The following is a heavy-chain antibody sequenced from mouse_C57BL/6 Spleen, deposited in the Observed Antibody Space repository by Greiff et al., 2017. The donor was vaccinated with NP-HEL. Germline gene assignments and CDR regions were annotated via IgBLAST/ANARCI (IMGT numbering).Heavy chain of an antibody. J-gene: IGHJ3*01. D-gene: IGHD4-1*01. CDR3: ARSDWDPFAY. CDR2: IYPGDGDT. CDR1: GYAFSSYW. Sequence: VKLVESGAELVKPGASVKISCKASGYAFSSYWLNWVKQRPGKGLEWIGQIYPGDGDTNYNGKFKGKATLTADKSSSTAYMQLSSLTSEDSAVYFCARSDWDPFAYWGQGTLVTVSA. V-gene: IGHV1-80*01.